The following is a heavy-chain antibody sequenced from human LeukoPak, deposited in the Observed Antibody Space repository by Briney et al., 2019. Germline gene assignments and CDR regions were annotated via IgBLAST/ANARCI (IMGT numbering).Heavy chain of an antibody. CDR2: MNPNSGNT. V-gene: IGHV1-8*03. CDR3: ARSLRSRLCYFDD. J-gene: IGHJ4*02. CDR1: RYTFTSYD. Sequence: GASVKVSCKASRYTFTSYDINWVRQATGQGLEWMGWMNPNSGNTGYAQKFQGRVTITRNTSISTAYMELSSLRSEDTAVYYCARSLRSRLCYFDDWGQGTLVTVSS.